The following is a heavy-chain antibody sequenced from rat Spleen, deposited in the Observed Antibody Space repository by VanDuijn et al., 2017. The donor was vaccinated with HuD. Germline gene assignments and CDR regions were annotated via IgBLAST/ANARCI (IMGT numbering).Heavy chain of an antibody. CDR2: ISWGGSST. V-gene: IGHV5-36*01. CDR1: GFTFDDYG. J-gene: IGHJ2*01. D-gene: IGHD1-4*01. CDR3: ARNPFIDFFDY. Sequence: EVKLVESGGGLVQPGRSLKLSCAASGFTFDDYGMTWVRQAPKKGLEWVASISWGGSSTYYPDNVKDRFTISRDNAKNALYLQMNNLRSEDTAMYYCARNPFIDFFDYWGQGVMVTVSS.